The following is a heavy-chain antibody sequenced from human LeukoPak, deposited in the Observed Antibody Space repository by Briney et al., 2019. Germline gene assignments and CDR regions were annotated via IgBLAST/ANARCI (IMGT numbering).Heavy chain of an antibody. Sequence: GGSLRLSCAASGLTFDDYAMHWVRQAPGKGLEWVSGISWNSGSIGYADSVKGRFTISRDNAKNSLYLQMNSLRAEDTALYYCAKDRSGSSGYAFDVWGQGTMVTVSS. CDR3: AKDRSGSSGYAFDV. D-gene: IGHD3-22*01. V-gene: IGHV3-9*01. CDR2: ISWNSGSI. CDR1: GLTFDDYA. J-gene: IGHJ3*01.